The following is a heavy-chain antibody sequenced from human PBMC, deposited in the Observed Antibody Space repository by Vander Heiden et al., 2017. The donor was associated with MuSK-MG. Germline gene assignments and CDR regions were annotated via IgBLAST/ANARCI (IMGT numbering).Heavy chain of an antibody. J-gene: IGHJ4*02. CDR2: ISYDGSNK. CDR3: ARDWAAAGNWVYYFDY. D-gene: IGHD6-13*01. Sequence: QVQLVESGGGVVQPGRSLRLSCAASGFTFSSYAMHWVRQAPGKGLEWVAVISYDGSNKYYADSGKGRFTISRDNSKNTLYLQMNRLRDEETAVYYCARDWAAAGNWVYYFDYWGQGTLVTVS. CDR1: GFTFSSYA. V-gene: IGHV3-30-3*01.